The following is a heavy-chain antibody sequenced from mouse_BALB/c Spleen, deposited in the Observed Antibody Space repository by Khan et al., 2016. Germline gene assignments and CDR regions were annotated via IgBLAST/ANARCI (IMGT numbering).Heavy chain of an antibody. Sequence: EVQLQESGPGLVKPSQSLSLTCTVTGYSITSDYAWNWIRQFPGNKLEWMGYISYSGSTSYNPSLKSRISITRDTSKNQFFLQLNSVTTEDTATYYLARAYYGSSYFDYWVQGTTLTVSS. CDR2: ISYSGST. CDR1: GYSITSDYA. D-gene: IGHD1-1*01. V-gene: IGHV3-2*02. CDR3: ARAYYGSSYFDY. J-gene: IGHJ2*01.